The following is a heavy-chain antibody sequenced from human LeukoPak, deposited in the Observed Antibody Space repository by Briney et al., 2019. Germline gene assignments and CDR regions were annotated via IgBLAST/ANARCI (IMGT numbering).Heavy chain of an antibody. D-gene: IGHD3-16*01. CDR3: ARDFGGSY. Sequence: PSETLSLTCTVSGDSISSGDYYWSWIRQPAGKGLEWIGRIPSSGSTNYNPSLKSRVTISVDTSKNQFSLKLSSVTAADTAVYFCARDFGGSYWGQGTLVTVSS. CDR2: IPSSGST. J-gene: IGHJ4*02. V-gene: IGHV4-61*02. CDR1: GDSISSGDYY.